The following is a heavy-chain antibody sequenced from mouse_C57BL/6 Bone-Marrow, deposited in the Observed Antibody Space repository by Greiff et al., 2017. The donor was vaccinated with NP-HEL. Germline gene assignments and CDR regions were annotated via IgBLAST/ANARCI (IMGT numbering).Heavy chain of an antibody. CDR1: GYTFTSYW. CDR3: ARKGRSSPSRYYFDY. V-gene: IGHV1-55*01. D-gene: IGHD1-1*01. Sequence: QVQLQQPGAELVKPGASVKMSCKASGYTFTSYWITWVKQRPGQGLEWIGDIYPGSGSTNYNEKFKSKATLTVDTSSSTAYMQLSSLTSEDSAVYYCARKGRSSPSRYYFDYWGQGTTLTVSS. J-gene: IGHJ2*01. CDR2: IYPGSGST.